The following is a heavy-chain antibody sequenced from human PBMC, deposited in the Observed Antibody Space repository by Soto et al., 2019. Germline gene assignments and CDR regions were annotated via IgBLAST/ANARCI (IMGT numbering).Heavy chain of an antibody. D-gene: IGHD1-20*01. CDR2: ISWDGGST. J-gene: IGHJ6*02. CDR3: AKGLINGTTGYYGMDV. Sequence: PGGSLRLSCAASGFTFDDYTMHWVRQAPGKGLEWVSLISWDGGSTYYADSVKGRFTISRDNSKNSLYLQTNSLRTEDTALYYCAKGLINGTTGYYGMDVWGQGTTVTVSS. V-gene: IGHV3-43*01. CDR1: GFTFDDYT.